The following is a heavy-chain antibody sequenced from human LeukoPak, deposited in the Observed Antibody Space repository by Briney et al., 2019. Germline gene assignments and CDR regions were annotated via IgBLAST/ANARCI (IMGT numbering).Heavy chain of an antibody. CDR3: AKDLTGSGSYYGAFDM. Sequence: GGSLRLSCAASGFSFSSYAMSWVRQAPGKGLVWVSGISNSDRTYFADSVKGRFTISRDNSKNTLYLQMNSLRPEDTAVYYCAKDLTGSGSYYGAFDMWGQGTMVTVSS. CDR2: ISNSDRT. V-gene: IGHV3-23*01. CDR1: GFSFSSYA. J-gene: IGHJ3*02. D-gene: IGHD3-10*01.